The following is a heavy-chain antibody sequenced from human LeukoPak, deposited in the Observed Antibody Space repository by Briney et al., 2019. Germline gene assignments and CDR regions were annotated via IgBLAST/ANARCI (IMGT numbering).Heavy chain of an antibody. J-gene: IGHJ6*03. Sequence: PSETLSLTCTVSGGSISSYYWSWIRQPPGKGLEWIGYIYYSGSTNYNPSLKSRVTISVDTSKNRFSLKLSSVTAADTAVYYCARSAYYDFWSGSALRGYYYYMDVWGKGTTVTVSS. CDR3: ARSAYYDFWSGSALRGYYYYMDV. V-gene: IGHV4-59*01. D-gene: IGHD3-3*01. CDR2: IYYSGST. CDR1: GGSISSYY.